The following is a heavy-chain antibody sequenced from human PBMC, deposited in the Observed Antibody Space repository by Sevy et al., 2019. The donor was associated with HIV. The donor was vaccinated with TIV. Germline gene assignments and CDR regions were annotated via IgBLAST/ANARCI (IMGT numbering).Heavy chain of an antibody. J-gene: IGHJ6*02. Sequence: GGSLRLSCTASGFTFRRNSMNWVRQAPGKGLEWLAYINTLSDTIKYADSVKGRFTISRDNAKNSLYLQMNSLRVEDTAVYYCVSLLYYYEEYNAMDVWGQGTTVTVSS. CDR1: GFTFRRNS. CDR2: INTLSDTI. D-gene: IGHD3-22*01. V-gene: IGHV3-48*01. CDR3: VSLLYYYEEYNAMDV.